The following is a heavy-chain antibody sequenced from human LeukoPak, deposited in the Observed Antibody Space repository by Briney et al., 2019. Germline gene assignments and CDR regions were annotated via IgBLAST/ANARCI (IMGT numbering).Heavy chain of an antibody. J-gene: IGHJ4*02. CDR3: AKDQAGYGRGYFDS. CDR2: IRDDGSNK. D-gene: IGHD5-12*01. Sequence: PGGSLRLSCAASRFTFSSYGMHWVRQAPGKGLEWVAFIRDDGSNKYYADSAKGRFTISRDNSKNTLYLQMNSLRAEDTAVYYCAKDQAGYGRGYFDSWGQGTLVTVSS. V-gene: IGHV3-30*02. CDR1: RFTFSSYG.